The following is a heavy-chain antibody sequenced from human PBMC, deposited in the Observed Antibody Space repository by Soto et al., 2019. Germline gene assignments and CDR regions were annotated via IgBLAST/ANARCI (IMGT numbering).Heavy chain of an antibody. CDR2: ISGSGGST. CDR3: ARFYYDSSGYLPSPYYYYYGMDV. J-gene: IGHJ6*02. Sequence: PGGSLRLSCAASGFTFSSYAMRWVRQAPVKGLEWVSAISGSGGSTYYADSVKGRFTISRDNSKNTLYLQMNSLRAEDTAVYYCARFYYDSSGYLPSPYYYYYGMDVWGQGTTVTAP. CDR1: GFTFSSYA. V-gene: IGHV3-23*01. D-gene: IGHD3-22*01.